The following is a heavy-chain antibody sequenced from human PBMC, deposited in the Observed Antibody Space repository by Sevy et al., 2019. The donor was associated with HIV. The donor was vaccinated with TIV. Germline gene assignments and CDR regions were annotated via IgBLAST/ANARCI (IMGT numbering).Heavy chain of an antibody. CDR3: AREGCTKPHDY. CDR1: GFTFNKYS. Sequence: GGSLRLSCAASGFTFNKYSMSWVRQPLVKGLEWVSTLSFGCGEINYADSVKGRFTISRDNSKSSVYLQMNNLRPEDMAVYYCAREGCTKPHDYWGQGTLVTVSS. J-gene: IGHJ4*02. D-gene: IGHD2-8*01. V-gene: IGHV3-23*01. CDR2: LSFGCGEI.